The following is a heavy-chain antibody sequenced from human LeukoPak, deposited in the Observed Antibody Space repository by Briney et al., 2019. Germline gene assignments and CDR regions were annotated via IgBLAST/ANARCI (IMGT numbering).Heavy chain of an antibody. Sequence: SETLSLTCTVSGGSISSYYWSWIRQPPGKGLEWIGYIYYSGSTNYNPSLKSRVTISVDTSKNQFSLKLSSVTAADTAVYYCARWIQLWSYFDYWGQGTLVTVSS. J-gene: IGHJ4*02. CDR3: ARWIQLWSYFDY. V-gene: IGHV4-59*01. D-gene: IGHD5-18*01. CDR2: IYYSGST. CDR1: GGSISSYY.